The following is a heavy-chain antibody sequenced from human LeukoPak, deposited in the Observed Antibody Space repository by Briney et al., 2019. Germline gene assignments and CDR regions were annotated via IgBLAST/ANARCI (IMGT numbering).Heavy chain of an antibody. CDR2: ISGSGGT. CDR1: GFTVSSYA. V-gene: IGHV3-23*01. Sequence: PGGSLRLSCAASGFTVSSYAMSWVRQAPGKGLEWVSAISGSGGTYYADSVKGRFTISRDNSKNTLYLQMNSLRAEDTAVYYCANDVPQGMSGPYYFDYWGQGALVTVSS. CDR3: ANDVPQGMSGPYYFDY. J-gene: IGHJ4*02. D-gene: IGHD2-2*01.